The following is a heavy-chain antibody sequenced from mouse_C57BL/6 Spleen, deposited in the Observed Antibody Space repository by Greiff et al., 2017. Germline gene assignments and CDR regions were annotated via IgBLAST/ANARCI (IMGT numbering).Heavy chain of an antibody. J-gene: IGHJ3*01. CDR3: AVPQTAQATSWFAC. CDR2: IYPGDGDT. V-gene: IGHV1-82*01. CDR1: GYAFSSSW. D-gene: IGHD3-2*02. Sequence: VQLQQSGPELVKPGASVKISCKASGYAFSSSWMNWVKQRPGKGLEWIGRIYPGDGDTNYNGKFKGKATLTADKSSRTAYMQLSSLTSEDSAVXFCAVPQTAQATSWFACWGRGTLVTVSA.